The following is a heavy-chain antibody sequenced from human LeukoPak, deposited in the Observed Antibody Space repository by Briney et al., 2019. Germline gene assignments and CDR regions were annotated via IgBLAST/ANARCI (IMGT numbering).Heavy chain of an antibody. CDR2: ISYDGSNK. CDR3: ARDPETYYYDSSGDYFDY. D-gene: IGHD3-22*01. Sequence: GGSLRLSCAASGFTFSSYAMHWVRQAPGKGLEWVAVISYDGSNKYYADSVKGRFTISRDNSKNTLDLQMNSLRDEDTAVYYCARDPETYYYDSSGDYFDYWGQGTLVTVSS. CDR1: GFTFSSYA. J-gene: IGHJ4*02. V-gene: IGHV3-30-3*01.